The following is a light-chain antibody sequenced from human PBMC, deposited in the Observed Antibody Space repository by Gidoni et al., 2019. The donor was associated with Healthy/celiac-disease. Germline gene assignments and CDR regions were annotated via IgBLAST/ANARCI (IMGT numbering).Light chain of an antibody. V-gene: IGKV3-11*01. CDR3: QQRT. Sequence: IGLTQSPATLSLAPGERAPLSRRASQSVSNYLAWYQQKPGQAPRLLIYDASNRATGIPARFSGSGSGTDFTLTISSLEPEDFEVNYCQQRTFGQGTKVEIK. CDR1: QSVSNY. J-gene: IGKJ1*01. CDR2: DAS.